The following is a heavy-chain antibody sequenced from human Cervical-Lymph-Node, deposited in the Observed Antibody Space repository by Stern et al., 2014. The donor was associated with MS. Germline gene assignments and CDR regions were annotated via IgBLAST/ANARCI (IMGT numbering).Heavy chain of an antibody. J-gene: IGHJ4*02. D-gene: IGHD1-26*01. V-gene: IGHV3-23*04. Sequence: EVQLVESGGGLVQPGGSLRLSCSASGFTFNSYAMSWVRQAPGKGLEWVSAISGSGGRSYFADSVKGRFTISRDNSKNTLYLLMNSLRVEDTAVYYCAKVVGASGNFFDYWGQGTLVTVSS. CDR2: ISGSGGRS. CDR1: GFTFNSYA. CDR3: AKVVGASGNFFDY.